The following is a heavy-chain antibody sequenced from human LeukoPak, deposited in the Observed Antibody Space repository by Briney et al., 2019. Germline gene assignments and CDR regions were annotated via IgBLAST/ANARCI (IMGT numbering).Heavy chain of an antibody. D-gene: IGHD3-10*01. CDR2: ISGSGGST. J-gene: IGHJ6*03. CDR3: AKDHRRGRGSGLPYYYMDV. CDR1: GFTFRRYG. V-gene: IGHV3-23*01. Sequence: PGGTLRLSCAASGFTFRRYGMSWVRQAPGKGLEWVSAISGSGGSTFYGDSVKGRFTISRDNSKSTLYLQMNSLRAEDTAVYYCAKDHRRGRGSGLPYYYMDVWGKGTTVTISS.